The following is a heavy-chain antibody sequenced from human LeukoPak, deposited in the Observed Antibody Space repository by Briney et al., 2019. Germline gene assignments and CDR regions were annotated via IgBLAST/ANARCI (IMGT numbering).Heavy chain of an antibody. Sequence: ASDKVSRKASGYTLTRYAMHWVRQAPGQRLEWMGYINAGNGNTKYSQKFQGRDTITRDTSASTAYMELSSVRSEDTVVYCCARKISSSWYFSVDFDYWGQGTLVTVSS. V-gene: IGHV1-3*01. CDR2: INAGNGNT. CDR3: ARKISSSWYFSVDFDY. J-gene: IGHJ4*02. D-gene: IGHD6-13*01. CDR1: GYTLTRYA.